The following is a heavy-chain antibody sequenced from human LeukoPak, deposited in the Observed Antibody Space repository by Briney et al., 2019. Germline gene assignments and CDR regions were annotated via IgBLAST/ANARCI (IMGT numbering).Heavy chain of an antibody. CDR3: ASSVVAVRFDY. D-gene: IGHD2-15*01. J-gene: IGHJ4*02. Sequence: SETLSLTCTVSGGSISSGDYYWSWIRQPPGKGLEWIGYIYYSGSTYYNPSFKSRVTISVDTSKNQFSLKLSSVTAADTAVYYCASSVVAVRFDYWGQGTLVTVSS. V-gene: IGHV4-30-4*01. CDR1: GGSISSGDYY. CDR2: IYYSGST.